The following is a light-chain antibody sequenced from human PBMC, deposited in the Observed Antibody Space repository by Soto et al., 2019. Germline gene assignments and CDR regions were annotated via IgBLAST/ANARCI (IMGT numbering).Light chain of an antibody. CDR1: QSISTY. J-gene: IGKJ1*01. Sequence: DLQMTQSPSSLSASVGDRVTITCRASQSISTYLNWYQQKPGKAPKLLIYGTSSLQSGVPSRFSGSGSGTDFTLTISSLQPEDFATYYCQQSSSTPRTFGQGTRVEIK. V-gene: IGKV1-39*01. CDR3: QQSSSTPRT. CDR2: GTS.